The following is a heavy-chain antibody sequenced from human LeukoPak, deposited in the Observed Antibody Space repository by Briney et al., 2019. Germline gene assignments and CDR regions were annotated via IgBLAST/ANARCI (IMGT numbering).Heavy chain of an antibody. CDR2: INSDGSST. V-gene: IGHV3-74*01. CDR3: AREWGPGDGFDY. D-gene: IGHD3-10*01. J-gene: IGHJ4*02. Sequence: GGSLRLSCAASGFTFSSYWMHWVRQAPGKGLVWVSRINSDGSSTSYADSVKGRFTISRDNAKNTLYLQMNSLSAEDTAVYYCAREWGPGDGFDYWGQGTLVTVSS. CDR1: GFTFSSYW.